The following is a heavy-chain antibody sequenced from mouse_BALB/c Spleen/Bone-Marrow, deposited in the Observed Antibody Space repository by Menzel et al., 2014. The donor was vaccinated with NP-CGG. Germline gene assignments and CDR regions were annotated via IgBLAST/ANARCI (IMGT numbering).Heavy chain of an antibody. CDR2: INPYNGGT. V-gene: IGHV1-26*01. Sequence: EVKVVESGPELVKPGASMKISCKASGFSFTGYTMNWVKQSHGKNLEWIGLINPYNGGTSYNLKFKGKATLTVDESFSTAYMELLSLTSEDSAVYYCARADYYFDYWGQGTTLTVSS. CDR3: ARADYYFDY. CDR1: GFSFTGYT. J-gene: IGHJ2*01.